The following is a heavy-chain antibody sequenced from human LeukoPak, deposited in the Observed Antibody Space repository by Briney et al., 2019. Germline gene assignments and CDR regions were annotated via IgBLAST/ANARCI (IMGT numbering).Heavy chain of an antibody. V-gene: IGHV4-59*08. CDR1: GGSISGSY. CDR3: ARSPSRDFDY. CDR2: MYNSGST. J-gene: IGHJ4*02. D-gene: IGHD2-2*01. Sequence: PSETLSLTCTVSGGSISGSYWSWIRQPPGKGLEWIAYMYNSGSTNYNPSLKSRVTISVDTSKNQFSLKLSSVTAADTAVYYCARSPSRDFDYWGQGTLVTVSS.